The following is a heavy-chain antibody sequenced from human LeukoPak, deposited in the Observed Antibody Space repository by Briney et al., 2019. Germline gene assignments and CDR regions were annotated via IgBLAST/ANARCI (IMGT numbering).Heavy chain of an antibody. D-gene: IGHD3-22*01. CDR2: ISAYNGNT. CDR1: GYTFTSYG. CDR3: ARADSSGYLLSY. Sequence: ASVKVSCKASGYTFTSYGISWVRQAPGQGLEWMGWISAYNGNTNYAQKLQGRVTMTTDTSTSTAYMELRSLRSDDTAAYYCARADSSGYLLSYWGQGTLVTVSS. V-gene: IGHV1-18*01. J-gene: IGHJ4*02.